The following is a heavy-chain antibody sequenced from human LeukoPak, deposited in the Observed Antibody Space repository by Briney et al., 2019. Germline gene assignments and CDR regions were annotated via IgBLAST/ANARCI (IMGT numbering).Heavy chain of an antibody. CDR3: ARSATVTTGVPDY. Sequence: GEPLKISCKGSGYSFTSYWISWVRQMPGKGLEWMGRIDPSDSYTNYSPSFQGHVTISADKSISTAYLQWSSLKASDTAMYYCARSATVTTGVPDYWGQGTLVTVSS. V-gene: IGHV5-10-1*01. D-gene: IGHD4-17*01. CDR1: GYSFTSYW. J-gene: IGHJ4*02. CDR2: IDPSDSYT.